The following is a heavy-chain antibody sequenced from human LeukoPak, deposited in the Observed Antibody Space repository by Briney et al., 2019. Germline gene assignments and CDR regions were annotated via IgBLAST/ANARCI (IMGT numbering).Heavy chain of an antibody. J-gene: IGHJ6*03. Sequence: ASVKVSCKPFGYAFTSHSFTWVRQAPGQGLEWMGWISTYDGKTDYAQNFQGRVTMTIDASTSTAYMEVRSLRSDDTAVYYCARVSGTWGYFYMDVWAKGSAVTVSS. CDR1: GYAFTSHS. CDR3: ARVSGTWGYFYMDV. V-gene: IGHV1-18*01. D-gene: IGHD1-1*01. CDR2: ISTYDGKT.